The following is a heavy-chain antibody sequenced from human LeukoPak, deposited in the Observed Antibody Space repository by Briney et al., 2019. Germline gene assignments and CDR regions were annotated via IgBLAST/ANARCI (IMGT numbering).Heavy chain of an antibody. V-gene: IGHV1-2*02. CDR2: INPNSGGT. D-gene: IGHD3-22*01. Sequence: ASVKVSCKASGYTFTGYYMHWVRQAPGRGLEWMGWINPNSGGTNYAQKFQGKVTMTRDTSISTAYMELSRLRSDDTAVYYCARDLPVIGDYWGQGTLVTVSS. CDR1: GYTFTGYY. CDR3: ARDLPVIGDY. J-gene: IGHJ4*02.